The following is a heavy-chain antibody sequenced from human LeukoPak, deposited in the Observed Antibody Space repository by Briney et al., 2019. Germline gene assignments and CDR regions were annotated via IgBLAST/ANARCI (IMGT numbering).Heavy chain of an antibody. V-gene: IGHV3-23*01. CDR1: GFTFSSYA. J-gene: IGHJ4*02. D-gene: IGHD3-3*01. CDR2: ISGSGGST. Sequence: GGSLRLSCAASGFTFSSYAMSWVRQAPGRGLEWVSAISGSGGSTYYADSVKGRFTISRDNSKNTLYLQMNSLRAEDTAVYYCAKANEWFPLGYFDYWGQGTLVTVSS. CDR3: AKANEWFPLGYFDY.